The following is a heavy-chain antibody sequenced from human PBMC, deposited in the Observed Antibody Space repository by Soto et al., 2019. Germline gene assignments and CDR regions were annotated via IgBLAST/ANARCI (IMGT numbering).Heavy chain of an antibody. Sequence: PGESLKISCKGSGYSFTSYWIGWVRQMPGKGLEWMGIIYPGDSDTRYSPSFQGQVTISADKSISTAYLQWSSLKASDTAMYYCARHGSTSYYYSGMDVWGQGTQVTLS. D-gene: IGHD1-26*01. J-gene: IGHJ6*02. V-gene: IGHV5-51*01. CDR1: GYSFTSYW. CDR2: IYPGDSDT. CDR3: ARHGSTSYYYSGMDV.